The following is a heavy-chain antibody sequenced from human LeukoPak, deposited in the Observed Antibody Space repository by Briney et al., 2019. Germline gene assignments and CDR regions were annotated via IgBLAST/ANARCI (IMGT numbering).Heavy chain of an antibody. Sequence: ASVKVSCKASGYTFTGYYMHWVRQAPGQGLEWMGWINPNSGGTNYAQKFQGRVTMTRDTSTSTVYMELSSLRSEDTAVYYCATLWFGDPTFYYMDVWGKGTTVTVSS. CDR3: ATLWFGDPTFYYMDV. J-gene: IGHJ6*03. CDR1: GYTFTGYY. CDR2: INPNSGGT. D-gene: IGHD3-10*01. V-gene: IGHV1-2*02.